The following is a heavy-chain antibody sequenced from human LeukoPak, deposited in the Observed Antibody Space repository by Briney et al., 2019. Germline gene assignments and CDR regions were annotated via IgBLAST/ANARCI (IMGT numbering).Heavy chain of an antibody. V-gene: IGHV1-18*01. D-gene: IGHD6-6*01. J-gene: IGHJ4*02. CDR1: GYTFTSYG. CDR3: ARWSSSSPSRFDY. Sequence: GASVXXXXXASGYTFTSYGISWVRQAPGQGLEWMGWISAYNGDTNYAQKLQGRVTMTTDTSTSTAYLELRSLRSDDTAVYYCARWSSSSPSRFDYWGQGTLVTVSS. CDR2: ISAYNGDT.